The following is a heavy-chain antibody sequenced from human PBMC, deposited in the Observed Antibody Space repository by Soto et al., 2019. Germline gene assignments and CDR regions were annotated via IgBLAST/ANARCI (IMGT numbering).Heavy chain of an antibody. CDR1: GYTFTSYD. CDR2: MNPNTGNT. V-gene: IGHV1-8*01. CDR3: ARRRAYYYDI. D-gene: IGHD3-22*01. Sequence: QVQLVQSGAEVKKPGASVKVSGKASGYTFTSYDINWVRQATGQGLEWMGWMNPNTGNTGYAQKFQGRVAMTRNTSLSTAYMELSSLRSEDTAVYYCARRRAYYYDIWGQGTLVTVSS. J-gene: IGHJ4*02.